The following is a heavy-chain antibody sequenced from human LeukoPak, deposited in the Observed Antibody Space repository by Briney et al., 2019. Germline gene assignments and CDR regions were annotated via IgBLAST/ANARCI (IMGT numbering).Heavy chain of an antibody. CDR2: VSYDGSNK. CDR1: GFTFSSYA. V-gene: IGHV3-30*04. D-gene: IGHD1-1*01. CDR3: AREPAANSDFDY. Sequence: GGSLRLSCAASGFTFSSYAMHWVRQAPGKGLEWVAVVSYDGSNKYYADSVKGRFTISRDNSKNTLYLQMNSLRAEDTAVYYCAREPAANSDFDYWGQGTLVTVSS. J-gene: IGHJ4*02.